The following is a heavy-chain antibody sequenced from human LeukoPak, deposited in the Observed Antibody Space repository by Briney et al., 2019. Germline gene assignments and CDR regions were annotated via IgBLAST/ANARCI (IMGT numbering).Heavy chain of an antibody. D-gene: IGHD1-1*01. Sequence: SGGSLRLSCAASGFTFSTYSMNWVRQAPGKGLELVSSISSRSSYINYVDSVKGRFTISRDNAKNSLYLQMNSLRVEDTAIYYCARDQLPIAEARQYNWFDPWGQGTLVTVSS. CDR2: ISSRSSYI. CDR3: ARDQLPIAEARQYNWFDP. V-gene: IGHV3-21*04. CDR1: GFTFSTYS. J-gene: IGHJ5*02.